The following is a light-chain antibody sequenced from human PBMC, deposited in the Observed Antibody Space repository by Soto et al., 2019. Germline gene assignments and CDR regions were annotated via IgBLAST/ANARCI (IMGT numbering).Light chain of an antibody. CDR3: QHYYSYSEA. V-gene: IGKV1-5*03. J-gene: IGKJ1*01. CDR1: QSINGW. CDR2: KAS. Sequence: DIQLTQSPSTLSASVGDRVTITCRASQSINGWLAWYQQKPGQAPNLLIYKASTLESGVPSSFSGSGSGTEFTLTISSLQPDDFATYYCQHYYSYSEAFGQGTKVDIK.